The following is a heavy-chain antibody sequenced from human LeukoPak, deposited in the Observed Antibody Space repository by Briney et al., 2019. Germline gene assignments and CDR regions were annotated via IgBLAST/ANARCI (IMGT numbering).Heavy chain of an antibody. D-gene: IGHD5-12*01. V-gene: IGHV3-30-3*01. CDR3: ARDPEWLRLVY. CDR2: ISYDGSNK. Sequence: GGSLRLSCAASGFTFSSYAMHWVRQAPGKGLEWVAVISYDGSNKYYADSVKGRFTISRDNSKNTLYLQMNSLRAEDTAVYYCARDPEWLRLVYWGQGTLVTVSS. CDR1: GFTFSSYA. J-gene: IGHJ4*02.